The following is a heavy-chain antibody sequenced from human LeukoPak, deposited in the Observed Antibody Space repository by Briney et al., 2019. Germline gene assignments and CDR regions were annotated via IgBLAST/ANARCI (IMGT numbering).Heavy chain of an antibody. Sequence: GRSLRLSCTASGFTFGDYIMIWFRQALGKGLEWVGFIRTKSSGGTTEYAASAKGRFTISRDDSKSITYLQMNSLETEDTAVYYCARVSRSAVAVHYYYMDVWGKGTTVIVSS. J-gene: IGHJ6*03. CDR3: ARVSRSAVAVHYYYMDV. V-gene: IGHV3-49*03. D-gene: IGHD6-19*01. CDR1: GFTFGDYI. CDR2: IRTKSSGGTT.